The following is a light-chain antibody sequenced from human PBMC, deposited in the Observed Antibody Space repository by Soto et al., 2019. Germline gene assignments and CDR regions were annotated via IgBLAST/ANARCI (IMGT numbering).Light chain of an antibody. Sequence: DIQMTQSPSTLSASVGDRVTITCRASQSISSWLDWYQQKPGKAPKLLIYDASSLESGVPSRFSGSGTGTEFTLTISSLVPDDFAAYYCQHYNSYSWTFGQGTVVEIK. CDR1: QSISSW. J-gene: IGKJ1*01. CDR3: QHYNSYSWT. CDR2: DAS. V-gene: IGKV1-5*01.